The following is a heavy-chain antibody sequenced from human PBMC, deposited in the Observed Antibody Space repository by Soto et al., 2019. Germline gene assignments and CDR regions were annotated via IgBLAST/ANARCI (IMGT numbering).Heavy chain of an antibody. CDR1: GGTFSSYA. CDR2: IIPIFGTA. V-gene: IGHV1-69*12. Sequence: QVQLVQSGAEVKKPGSSVKVSCKASGGTFSSYAISWVRQAPGQGLEWMGGIIPIFGTANYAQKFQGRVTITADESTRTSYLGLSSLRSEDTAVYYCASEGLEPTFDYWGQGTLVTVSS. CDR3: ASEGLEPTFDY. J-gene: IGHJ4*02. D-gene: IGHD1-1*01.